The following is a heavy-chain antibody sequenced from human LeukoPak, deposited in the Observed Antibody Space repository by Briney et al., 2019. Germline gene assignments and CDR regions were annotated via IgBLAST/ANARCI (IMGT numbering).Heavy chain of an antibody. V-gene: IGHV3-30*03. CDR2: ISYDGSNK. CDR3: ARDGDSSGYGRYKYYFDY. Sequence: GRSLRLSCAASGFTFSSCGMHWVRQAPGTGLEWVAVISYDGSNKYYADSVKGRFTISRDNAKNSLFLQMNSLRAEDTAVYYCARDGDSSGYGRYKYYFDYWGQGTLVTVSS. J-gene: IGHJ4*02. CDR1: GFTFSSCG. D-gene: IGHD3-22*01.